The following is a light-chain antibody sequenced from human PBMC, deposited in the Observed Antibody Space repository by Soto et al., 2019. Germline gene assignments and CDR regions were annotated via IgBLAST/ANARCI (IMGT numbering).Light chain of an antibody. Sequence: EIVMTQSPATLSVSPGERATLSCRASQSVSSNLAWYQQKPGQAPRLLIYGASTRATDIPARFSGSGSGTEFTLTISSLQSEDFAVYYCQQYHNWPIFGPGTKVDIK. CDR3: QQYHNWPI. V-gene: IGKV3-15*01. J-gene: IGKJ3*01. CDR1: QSVSSN. CDR2: GAS.